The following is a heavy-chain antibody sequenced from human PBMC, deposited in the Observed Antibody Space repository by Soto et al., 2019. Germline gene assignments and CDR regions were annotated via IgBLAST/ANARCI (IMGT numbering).Heavy chain of an antibody. Sequence: SETLSLTCTVSGGSISSGGYYWSWIRQHPGKGLEWIGYIYYSGSTYYNPSLKSRVTISVDTSKNQFSLKLSSVTAADMAVYYFVRSNPYYYYGMDGWGQGITVTVFS. CDR3: VRSNPYYYYGMDG. J-gene: IGHJ6*02. CDR1: GGSISSGGYY. V-gene: IGHV4-31*03. CDR2: IYYSGST.